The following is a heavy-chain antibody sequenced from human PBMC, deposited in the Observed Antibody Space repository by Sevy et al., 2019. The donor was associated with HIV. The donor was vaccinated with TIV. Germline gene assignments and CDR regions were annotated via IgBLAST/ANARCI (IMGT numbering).Heavy chain of an antibody. J-gene: IGHJ3*02. D-gene: IGHD2-21*02. Sequence: GGSLRLSCAASGFTFSSYEMNWVRQAPGKGLEWVSYISSSGSTIYYADSVKGRFTISRDNAKNSLYLQMNSLRAEDTAVYYCASATNNCGGDCSGAFDIWGQGTMVTVSS. V-gene: IGHV3-48*03. CDR2: ISSSGSTI. CDR3: ASATNNCGGDCSGAFDI. CDR1: GFTFSSYE.